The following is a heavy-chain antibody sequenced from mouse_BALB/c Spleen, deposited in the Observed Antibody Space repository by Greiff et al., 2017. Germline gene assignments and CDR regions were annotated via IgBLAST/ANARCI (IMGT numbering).Heavy chain of an antibody. J-gene: IGHJ3*01. CDR1: GYTFTSYW. V-gene: IGHV1-7*01. Sequence: VQRVESGAELAKPGASVKMSCKASGYTFTSYWMHWVKQRPGQGLEWIGYINPSTGYTEYNQKFKDKATLTADKSSSTAYMQLSSLTSEDSAVYYCAREDDSSGAWFAYWGQGTLVTVSA. D-gene: IGHD3-2*01. CDR2: INPSTGYT. CDR3: AREDDSSGAWFAY.